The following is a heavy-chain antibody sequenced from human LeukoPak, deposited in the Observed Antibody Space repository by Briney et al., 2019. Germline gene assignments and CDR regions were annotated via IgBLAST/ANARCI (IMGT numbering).Heavy chain of an antibody. V-gene: IGHV4-34*01. J-gene: IGHJ4*02. D-gene: IGHD3-3*01. CDR3: ARAYYDFWSGFMGGYYFDY. CDR2: INHSGST. CDR1: GGSFSGYY. Sequence: SETLSLTCAVYGGSFSGYYWSWIRQPPGKGLEWIGEINHSGSTNYNPSLKSRVTISVDTSKNQFSLKLSSVTAADTAVYYCARAYYDFWSGFMGGYYFDYWGQGTLVTVSS.